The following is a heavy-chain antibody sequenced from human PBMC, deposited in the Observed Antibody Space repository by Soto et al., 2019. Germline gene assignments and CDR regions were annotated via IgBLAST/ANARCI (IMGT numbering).Heavy chain of an antibody. CDR3: ARDWVGDLAY. CDR2: ISGYNGDT. J-gene: IGHJ4*02. CDR1: GYTFTSYG. D-gene: IGHD4-17*01. V-gene: IGHV1-18*01. Sequence: QVQLVQSGGAVKQPGASVKVSCKTSGYTFTSYGISWVRQAPGQGLEWMGWISGYNGDTKYVQKFQGRVTLTTDTSTSTAYMEVRSLRSDDTAVYYCARDWVGDLAYWGQGTLVTVSS.